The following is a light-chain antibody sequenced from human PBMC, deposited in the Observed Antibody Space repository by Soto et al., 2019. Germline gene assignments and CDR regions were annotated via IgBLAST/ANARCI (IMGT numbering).Light chain of an antibody. Sequence: QSALTQPASVSGSPGQSITISCTGTSSDIGYYDYVSWYQHHSGKAPKLIIYEVNNRPSGVSNRFSGSKSVNTASLTISGLQAEDEADYYCRSHSRSSGYYVFGTGTQLTVL. CDR3: RSHSRSSGYYV. CDR2: EVN. V-gene: IGLV2-14*01. J-gene: IGLJ1*01. CDR1: SSDIGYYDY.